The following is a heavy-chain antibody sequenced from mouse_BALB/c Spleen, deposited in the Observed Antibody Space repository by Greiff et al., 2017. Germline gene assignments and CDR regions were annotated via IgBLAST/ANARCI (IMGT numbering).Heavy chain of an antibody. CDR3: ARGGIPYAMDY. CDR1: GYTFTDYN. J-gene: IGHJ4*01. Sequence: EVKLQESGPELVKPGASVKISCKASGYTFTDYNMHWVKQSHGKSLEWIGYIYPYNGGTGYNQKFKSKATLTVDNSSSTAYMELRSLTSEDSAVYYCARGGIPYAMDYWGQGTSVTVSS. CDR2: IYPYNGGT. V-gene: IGHV1S29*02.